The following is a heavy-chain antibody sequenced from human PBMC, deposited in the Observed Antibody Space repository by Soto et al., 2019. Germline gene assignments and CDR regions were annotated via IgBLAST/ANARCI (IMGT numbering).Heavy chain of an antibody. CDR2: IYYSGST. D-gene: IGHD5-12*01. V-gene: IGHV4-59*01. J-gene: IGHJ4*02. CDR3: ARTNRDGYNYLYFDY. CDR1: GGSISSYY. Sequence: ASETLSLTCTVSGGSISSYYWSWVRQPPGKGLEWIGYIYYSGSTNYNPSLKSRVTISVDTSKNQFSLKLSSVTAADTAVCYCARTNRDGYNYLYFDYWGPGTLVTVSS.